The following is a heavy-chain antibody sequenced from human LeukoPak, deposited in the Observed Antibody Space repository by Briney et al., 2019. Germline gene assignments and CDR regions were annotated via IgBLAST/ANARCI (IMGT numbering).Heavy chain of an antibody. J-gene: IGHJ5*02. Sequence: SETLSLTCTVSGVSISSYYWSWIRQPPGKGLEWIGYIYYSGSTNYSPSLKSRVTISVDTSKNQFSLKLSSVTAADTAVYYCARGGFGELLLDNWFDPWGQGTLVTVSS. D-gene: IGHD3-10*01. CDR1: GVSISSYY. CDR3: ARGGFGELLLDNWFDP. CDR2: IYYSGST. V-gene: IGHV4-59*01.